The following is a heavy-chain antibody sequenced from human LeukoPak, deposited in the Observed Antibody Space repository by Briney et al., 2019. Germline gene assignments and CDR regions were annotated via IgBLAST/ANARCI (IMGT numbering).Heavy chain of an antibody. D-gene: IGHD4-17*01. V-gene: IGHV3-7*01. CDR2: IKQDGSEK. CDR1: GFTFSSYW. Sequence: AGGSLRLSCAASGFTFSSYWMSWVRQAPGKGLEWVANIKQDGSEKYYVDSVKGRFTISRDNAKNSLYLQMNSLRAEDTAVYYCAREFGPYGDYGWGYWGQGTLVTVSS. CDR3: AREFGPYGDYGWGY. J-gene: IGHJ4*02.